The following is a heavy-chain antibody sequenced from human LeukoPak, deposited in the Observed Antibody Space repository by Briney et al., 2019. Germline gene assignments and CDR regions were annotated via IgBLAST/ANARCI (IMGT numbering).Heavy chain of an antibody. D-gene: IGHD2-15*01. J-gene: IGHJ6*02. CDR2: FDPEDGET. CDR1: GYTLTELS. Sequence: ASVKVSCKVSGYTLTELSMHWVRQAPGKGLEWMGGFDPEDGETIYAQKFQGRVTMTEDTSTGTAYMELSSLRSEDTAVYYCATDPLEFCSGGSCYSRSYYYYGMDVWGQGTTVTVSS. CDR3: ATDPLEFCSGGSCYSRSYYYYGMDV. V-gene: IGHV1-24*01.